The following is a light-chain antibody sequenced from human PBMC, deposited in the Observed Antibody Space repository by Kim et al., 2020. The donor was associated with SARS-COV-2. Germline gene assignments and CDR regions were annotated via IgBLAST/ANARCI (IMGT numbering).Light chain of an antibody. J-gene: IGKJ1*01. V-gene: IGKV3-20*01. CDR1: QSVSSSY. CDR3: QQYGSSPWT. CDR2: GAS. Sequence: SPGERATRSCRASQSVSSSYLAGYQQKPGQAPRLLIYGASSRATGIPDRFSGSGSGTDFTLTISRLEPEDFAVYYCQQYGSSPWTFSQGTKVEIK.